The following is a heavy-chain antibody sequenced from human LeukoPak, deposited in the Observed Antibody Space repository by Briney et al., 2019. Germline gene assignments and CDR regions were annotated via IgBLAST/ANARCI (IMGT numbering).Heavy chain of an antibody. D-gene: IGHD5-24*01. J-gene: IGHJ3*02. V-gene: IGHV3-23*01. CDR3: VRRGGSDGWGAFDI. Sequence: GGSLRLSCAVSGFTFTNYAMSWVRQAPGKGLEWVSTISGRSSSTYYADSVKGRFTISRDNSKNTLSLQMNSLSREDTAIYYCVRRGGSDGWGAFDIWGQGTVVTVSS. CDR2: ISGRSSST. CDR1: GFTFTNYA.